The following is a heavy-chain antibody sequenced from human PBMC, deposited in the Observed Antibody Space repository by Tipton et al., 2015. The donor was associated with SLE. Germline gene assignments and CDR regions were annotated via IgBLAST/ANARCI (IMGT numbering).Heavy chain of an antibody. J-gene: IGHJ3*02. D-gene: IGHD4-23*01. CDR2: IRSKAYGGTT. CDR3: TSGLTPWTYAFDI. V-gene: IGHV3-49*03. CDR1: GFTFGDYA. Sequence: SLRLSCTASGFTFGDYAMSWFRQAPGKGLEWVGFIRSKAYGGTTEYAASVKGRFTISRDDSKSIAYLQMNSLKTEDTAVYYCTSGLTPWTYAFDIWGQGTMVTVSS.